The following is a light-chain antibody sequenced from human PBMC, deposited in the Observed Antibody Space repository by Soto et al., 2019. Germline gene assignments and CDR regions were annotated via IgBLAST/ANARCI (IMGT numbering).Light chain of an antibody. V-gene: IGKV3-20*01. CDR3: HQYGSSPVT. Sequence: EIVLTQSPGTLSLSPGERATLSCRASQSVTSSYLAWYQQKPGQAPRLLIYGASSRATGIPARFSGSGSGTAFTLTISRLEPEDLAVYYCHQYGSSPVTFGQGTKVEIK. CDR2: GAS. J-gene: IGKJ1*01. CDR1: QSVTSSY.